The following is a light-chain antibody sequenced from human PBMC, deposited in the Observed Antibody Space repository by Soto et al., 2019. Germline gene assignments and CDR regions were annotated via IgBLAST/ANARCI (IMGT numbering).Light chain of an antibody. CDR3: QQYNSYPLT. CDR1: QSLSSW. CDR2: EAS. Sequence: DLQMTQSPSTLSASVGDRVTITCRASQSLSSWLAWYQQKPGKAPNLLIYEASSLETGVPSRFSGSGSGTEFTLTISSLQPDDFATYYCQQYNSYPLTFGGGAKVEIK. V-gene: IGKV1-5*03. J-gene: IGKJ4*01.